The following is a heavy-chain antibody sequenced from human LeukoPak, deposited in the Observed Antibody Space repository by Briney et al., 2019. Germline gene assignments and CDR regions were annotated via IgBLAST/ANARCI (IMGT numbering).Heavy chain of an antibody. CDR2: IYYSGST. CDR1: GGSITSSNYY. V-gene: IGHV4-39*07. CDR3: ARNILPYSSGYGDAFDI. J-gene: IGHJ3*02. Sequence: SETLSLTCTVSGGSITSSNYYWGWIRQPPGKGLEWIGNIYYSGSTYYNPSLKSRVTISVDTSKNQFSLKLSSVTAADTAVYYCARNILPYSSGYGDAFDIWGQGTMVTVSS. D-gene: IGHD3-22*01.